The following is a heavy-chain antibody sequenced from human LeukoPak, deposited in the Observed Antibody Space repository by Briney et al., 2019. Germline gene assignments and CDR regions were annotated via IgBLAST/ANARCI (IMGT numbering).Heavy chain of an antibody. Sequence: PSVTLSLTCTVSGGPISSSRYYWGWIRQPPGKGLEWIGSIHCSGSTYYNPSLKSRVTISVDTSKNQFSLKLSSVTAADTAVFYCARLSPYLGSGSSAFPDDFWGQGTLVTVSS. CDR3: ARLSPYLGSGSSAFPDDF. D-gene: IGHD3-10*01. CDR1: GGPISSSRYY. J-gene: IGHJ4*02. CDR2: IHCSGST. V-gene: IGHV4-39*01.